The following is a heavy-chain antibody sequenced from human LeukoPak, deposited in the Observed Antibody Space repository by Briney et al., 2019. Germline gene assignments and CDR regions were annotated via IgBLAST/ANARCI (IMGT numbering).Heavy chain of an antibody. CDR1: GYTFTRNG. Sequence: ASVKVSCKASGYTFTRNGISWVRQAPGQGLEWMGWISAYYGNTNYAQKFQGRVSMTTDTSTTTAYMEVSSLRSDDTAVYYCARGQQWLEAFDYWGLGTLVTVSS. CDR3: ARGQQWLEAFDY. CDR2: ISAYYGNT. D-gene: IGHD6-19*01. J-gene: IGHJ4*02. V-gene: IGHV1-18*01.